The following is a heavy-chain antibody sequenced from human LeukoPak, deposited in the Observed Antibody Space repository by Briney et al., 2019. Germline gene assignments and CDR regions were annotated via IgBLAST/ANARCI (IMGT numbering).Heavy chain of an antibody. Sequence: SETLSLTCTVSGGSISGNYWSWIRQPPGKGLEWIGYIHYSGSTTYNPSLKSRVTMSVDTSKNQFSLKLSPVTAADTAVYYCARDHRDSGRYYSVFDYWGQGTLVTVSS. CDR2: IHYSGST. D-gene: IGHD1-26*01. J-gene: IGHJ4*02. CDR3: ARDHRDSGRYYSVFDY. CDR1: GGSISGNY. V-gene: IGHV4-59*01.